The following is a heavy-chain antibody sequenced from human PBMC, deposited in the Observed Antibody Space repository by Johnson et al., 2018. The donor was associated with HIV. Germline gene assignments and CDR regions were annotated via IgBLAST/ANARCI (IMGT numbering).Heavy chain of an antibody. CDR3: GRGRGLSI. Sequence: VQLMESGGGLVQPGGSLRLACAASGFTVSNNYMSWVRQAPGKGLEWVANIKEDGSEKYYVASVTGRLTISRDNAKNSLYLQMNSLRAEDTALYYCGRGRGLSIWGQGTMVTVS. CDR2: IKEDGSEK. V-gene: IGHV3-7*05. CDR1: GFTVSNNY. D-gene: IGHD3-16*01. J-gene: IGHJ3*02.